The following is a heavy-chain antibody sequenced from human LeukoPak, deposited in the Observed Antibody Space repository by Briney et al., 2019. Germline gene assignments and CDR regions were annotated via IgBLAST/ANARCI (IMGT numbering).Heavy chain of an antibody. V-gene: IGHV1-2*02. J-gene: IGHJ4*02. D-gene: IGHD3-3*01. CDR1: GYTFTGYY. Sequence: GASVKVSCKASGYTFTGYYMHWVRQAPGQGLEWMGWINPNSGGTNYAQKFQGRITMTRDTSISTAYMELSRLRSDDTAVYYCARARPVTYYDFWSGYPNYFDYWGQGTLVTVSS. CDR3: ARARPVTYYDFWSGYPNYFDY. CDR2: INPNSGGT.